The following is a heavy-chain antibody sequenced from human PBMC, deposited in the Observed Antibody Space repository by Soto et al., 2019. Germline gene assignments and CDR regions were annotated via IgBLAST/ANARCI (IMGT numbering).Heavy chain of an antibody. Sequence: PGGSLRLSCAASGFTVSEYWMTWVRQAPGKGLEWVANIKQDGREKNYVDSVKGRFTISRDNAKNLVYLQMNSLRAEDTAVYYCARDVHMTIFGVVTSSNVWGKGPTVTVSS. J-gene: IGHJ6*04. CDR2: IKQDGREK. CDR3: ARDVHMTIFGVVTSSNV. V-gene: IGHV3-7*01. D-gene: IGHD3-3*01. CDR1: GFTVSEYW.